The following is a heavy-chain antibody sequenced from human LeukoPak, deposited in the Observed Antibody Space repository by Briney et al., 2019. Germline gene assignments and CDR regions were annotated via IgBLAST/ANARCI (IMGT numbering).Heavy chain of an antibody. D-gene: IGHD6-13*01. CDR3: SRSSAAAGAVGY. CDR2: INPNTGGT. CDR1: GYSFTGHY. J-gene: IGHJ4*02. V-gene: IGHV1-2*02. Sequence: GASVKVSCKASGYSFTGHYIHWVRQAHGQGLEWMGCINPNTGGTNYAQKFQGRVTMTSDTSTTTAYMGLSSLSSDDTAVYFCSRSSAAAGAVGYWGQGTQVTVSS.